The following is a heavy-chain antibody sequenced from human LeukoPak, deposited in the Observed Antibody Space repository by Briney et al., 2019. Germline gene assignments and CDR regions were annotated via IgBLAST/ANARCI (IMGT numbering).Heavy chain of an antibody. CDR2: INPGDSRI. Sequence: GESLKISCKASGYIFTDHWIGWVRHVPGKGLEWLGNINPGDSRITHSPSFQGQVTFSADKSITTAYLQWNNLQASDTAIYYCARHFDSSWLAYWGRGTLATVSS. V-gene: IGHV5-51*01. CDR1: GYIFTDHW. J-gene: IGHJ4*02. D-gene: IGHD6-13*01. CDR3: ARHFDSSWLAY.